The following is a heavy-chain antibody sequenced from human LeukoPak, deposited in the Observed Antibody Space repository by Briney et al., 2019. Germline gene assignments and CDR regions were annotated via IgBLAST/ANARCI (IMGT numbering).Heavy chain of an antibody. Sequence: GGSLRLSCAASGFAFSGHSMTWVRKAPGKGLEWVANINLDGSERFYVDFVKGRFTISRDNADNSMYLQMNSLRAEDTAVYYCGRVIAGAIDYWGQGTLVTVSS. D-gene: IGHD6-13*01. CDR2: INLDGSER. CDR1: GFAFSGHS. V-gene: IGHV3-7*01. CDR3: GRVIAGAIDY. J-gene: IGHJ4*02.